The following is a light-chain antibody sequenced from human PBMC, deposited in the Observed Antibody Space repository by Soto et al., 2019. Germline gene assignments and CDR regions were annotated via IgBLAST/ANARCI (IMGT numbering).Light chain of an antibody. V-gene: IGKV3-20*01. J-gene: IGKJ1*01. CDR3: QHYGSSRT. Sequence: EIVWTQSPGTLSLSPGERATLSCRASQSVSSSYLAWYQQKLGQAPRLLIYDTSNRATGIPDRFSGSGSGTDLTLTISRLEPEDFAVYYCQHYGSSRTFGQGTKV. CDR1: QSVSSSY. CDR2: DTS.